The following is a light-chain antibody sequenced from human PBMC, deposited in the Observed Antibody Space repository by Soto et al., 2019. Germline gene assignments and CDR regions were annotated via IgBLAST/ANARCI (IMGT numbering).Light chain of an antibody. J-gene: IGLJ1*01. CDR3: QSYDSSLGGNYV. CDR2: GST. Sequence: QSVLSQPPSVSGAPAQRVTISCTGSSSNIGAGYDAHWFQQVPGTAPTLLIYGSTNRPSGVPDRFSGSTSGTSASLAITGLQAEDEADYYCQSYDSSLGGNYVFGTGTK. CDR1: SSNIGAGYD. V-gene: IGLV1-40*01.